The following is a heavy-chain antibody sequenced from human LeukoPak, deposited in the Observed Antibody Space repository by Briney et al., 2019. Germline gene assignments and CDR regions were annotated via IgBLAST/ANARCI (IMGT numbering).Heavy chain of an antibody. D-gene: IGHD3-22*01. Sequence: PSETLSLTCIVSGGSISSSSYYWSWIRQPPGKGLEWIGSIYYSGSTYYNPSLKSRVTISVDTSKNQFSLKLSSVTAADTAVFYCARHVPYYDSSGSTLGHFQHWGQGTQVTVSS. CDR3: ARHVPYYDSSGSTLGHFQH. V-gene: IGHV4-39*01. J-gene: IGHJ1*01. CDR1: GGSISSSSYY. CDR2: IYYSGST.